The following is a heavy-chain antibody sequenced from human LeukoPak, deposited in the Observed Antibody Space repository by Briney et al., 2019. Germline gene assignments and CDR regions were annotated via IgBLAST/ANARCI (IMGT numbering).Heavy chain of an antibody. V-gene: IGHV3-9*01. CDR3: FHNDYDDYSSNSEVDY. CDR2: ITWNSDSV. CDR1: GFRFDDYA. Sequence: GGSLRLSCAASGFRFDDYAMHWVRQAPGKGPEWVSGITWNSDSVGYADSVKGRFTISRDNSKNTLYLQMNSLRAEDTAVYYCFHNDYDDYSSNSEVDYWGQGTLVTVSS. D-gene: IGHD4-17*01. J-gene: IGHJ4*02.